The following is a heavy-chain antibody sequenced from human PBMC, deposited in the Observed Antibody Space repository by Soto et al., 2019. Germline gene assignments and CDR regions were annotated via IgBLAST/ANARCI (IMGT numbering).Heavy chain of an antibody. CDR2: IIPIFGTA. Sequence: SVKVSCKASGGTFSSYAISWVRQAPGQGLEWMGGIIPIFGTANYAQKFQGRVTITADESTSTACMELSSLRSEDTAVYYCARVGAGAAAGIYYYDYWGQGTLVTAPQ. V-gene: IGHV1-69*13. J-gene: IGHJ4*02. CDR1: GGTFSSYA. D-gene: IGHD6-13*01. CDR3: ARVGAGAAAGIYYYDY.